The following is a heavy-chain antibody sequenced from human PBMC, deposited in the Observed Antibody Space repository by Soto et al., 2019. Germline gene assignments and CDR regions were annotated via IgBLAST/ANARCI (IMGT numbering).Heavy chain of an antibody. CDR2: INPYNGNA. J-gene: IGHJ4*02. D-gene: IGHD6-13*01. CDR3: ARVGVGLAAPRVWPY. CDR1: GYTFTSYG. Sequence: ASVKVSCKASGYTFTSYGISWVRQAPGQGLEWMAWINPYNGNAKYAEKFLGRVTVTTDTSTATAYMEVRSLTSDDTAVFYCARVGVGLAAPRVWPYWGQGTPVTVSS. V-gene: IGHV1-18*01.